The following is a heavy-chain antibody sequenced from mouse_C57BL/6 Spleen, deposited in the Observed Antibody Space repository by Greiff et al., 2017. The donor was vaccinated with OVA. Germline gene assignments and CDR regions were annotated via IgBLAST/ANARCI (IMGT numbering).Heavy chain of an antibody. Sequence: VQLQQSGPGLVKPSQSLSLTCSVTGYSITSGYYWNWIRQFPGNKLEWMGYISYDGSNNYNPSLKNRISITRDTSKNQFFLKLNSVTTEDTATYYCARGELYGSSYVGYFDYWGQGTTLTVSS. CDR1: GYSITSGYY. J-gene: IGHJ2*01. V-gene: IGHV3-6*01. CDR3: ARGELYGSSYVGYFDY. D-gene: IGHD1-1*01. CDR2: ISYDGSN.